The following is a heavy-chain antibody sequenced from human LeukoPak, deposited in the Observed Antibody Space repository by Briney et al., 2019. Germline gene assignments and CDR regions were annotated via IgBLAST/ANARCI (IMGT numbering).Heavy chain of an antibody. Sequence: GASVKVSCKASGYTFTSYDINWVRQTPGQGLEWMGGIIPIFGTANYAQKFQGRVTITADESTSTAYMELSSLRSEDTAVYYCAEGGYGGYPPNPVTPRSFHYYYYGMDVWGQGTTVTVSS. J-gene: IGHJ6*02. D-gene: IGHD5-12*01. CDR3: AEGGYGGYPPNPVTPRSFHYYYYGMDV. V-gene: IGHV1-69*13. CDR2: IIPIFGTA. CDR1: GYTFTSYD.